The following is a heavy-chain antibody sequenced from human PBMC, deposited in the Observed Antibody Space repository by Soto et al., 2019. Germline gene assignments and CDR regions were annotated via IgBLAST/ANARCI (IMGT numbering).Heavy chain of an antibody. Sequence: QVQLVQSEAEVKKPGSSVKVSCKSSGLTFRSDSISWVRQAPGQGLEWMGGIIPISRTPSYAQKFQGRVTISADESTLTAYMEVTRLTFEGTAVYYCSRGVASSDWGQGTLVTVSS. D-gene: IGHD5-12*01. J-gene: IGHJ4*02. CDR2: IIPISRTP. V-gene: IGHV1-69*01. CDR3: SRGVASSD. CDR1: GLTFRSDS.